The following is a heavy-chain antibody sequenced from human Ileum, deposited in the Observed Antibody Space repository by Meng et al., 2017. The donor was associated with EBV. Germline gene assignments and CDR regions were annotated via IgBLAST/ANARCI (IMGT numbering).Heavy chain of an antibody. V-gene: IGHV4-39*07. CDR1: GGSIRGSRYY. Sequence: QLPLQGSGPGLVKPSETLSLTCTVSGGSIRGSRYYWGWIRQPPGKGLEWIGSTYYSGSTNYNPSLKSRVTISVDTSKNQFSLNLSSVTAADTAVYYCARGDILTGYWYYFDYWGQGILVTVSS. CDR3: ARGDILTGYWYYFDY. D-gene: IGHD3-9*01. J-gene: IGHJ4*02. CDR2: TYYSGST.